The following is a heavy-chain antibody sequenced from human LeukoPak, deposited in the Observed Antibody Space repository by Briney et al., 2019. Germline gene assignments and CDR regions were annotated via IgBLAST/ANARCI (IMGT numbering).Heavy chain of an antibody. CDR2: IAYDGSNK. Sequence: PGGSLRLSCAASGFTFRTYCMHWVRQAPAKGLEWVAVIAYDGSNKYYADSVKGRFTISRDNSKNTLYLQMNSLRAEDTAVYYCAKDPTFDYGSGSYYIVGAYFDYWGQGTLVTVSS. J-gene: IGHJ4*02. V-gene: IGHV3-30*18. CDR1: GFTFRTYC. CDR3: AKDPTFDYGSGSYYIVGAYFDY. D-gene: IGHD3-10*01.